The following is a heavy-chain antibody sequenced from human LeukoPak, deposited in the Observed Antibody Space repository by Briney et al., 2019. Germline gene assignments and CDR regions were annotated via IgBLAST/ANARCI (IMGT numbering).Heavy chain of an antibody. V-gene: IGHV3-30*18. J-gene: IGHJ6*02. D-gene: IGHD6-25*01. CDR1: GFTFSSYG. CDR2: ISYDGSNK. CDR3: AKASIVAPIYGMDV. Sequence: GGSLRLSCAASGFTFSSYGMHWVRQAPGKGLEWVAVISYDGSNKYYADSVKGRFTISRDNSKNTLYLQMNSLRAEDTAVYYCAKASIVAPIYGMDVWGQGTKVTVSS.